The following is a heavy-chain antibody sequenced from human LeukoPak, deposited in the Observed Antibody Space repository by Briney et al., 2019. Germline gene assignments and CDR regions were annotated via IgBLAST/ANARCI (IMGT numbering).Heavy chain of an antibody. CDR2: IYYSGST. CDR1: GGSISSGGYY. V-gene: IGHV4-31*03. J-gene: IGHJ6*02. D-gene: IGHD3-3*01. CDR3: ARAYYDFWSGWLFYYGMDV. Sequence: PSQTLSLTCTASGGSISSGGYYWSWIRQHPGKGLEWIGYIYYSGSTYYNPSLKSRVTISVDTSKNQFSLKPSSVTAADTAVYYCARAYYDFWSGWLFYYGMDVWGQGTTVTVSS.